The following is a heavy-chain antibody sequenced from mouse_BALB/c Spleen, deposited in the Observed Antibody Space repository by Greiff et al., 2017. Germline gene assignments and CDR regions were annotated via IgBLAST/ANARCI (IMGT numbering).Heavy chain of an antibody. J-gene: IGHJ1*01. V-gene: IGHV5-6*01. CDR3: ARPLRLYWYFDV. CDR1: GFTFSSYG. Sequence: VQLQESGGDLVKPGGSLKLSCAASGFTFSSYGKSWVRQTPDKRLEWVATISSGGSYTYYPDSVKGRFTISRDNAKNTLYLQMSSLKSEDTAMYYCARPLRLYWYFDVWGAGTTVTVSS. D-gene: IGHD1-2*01. CDR2: ISSGGSYT.